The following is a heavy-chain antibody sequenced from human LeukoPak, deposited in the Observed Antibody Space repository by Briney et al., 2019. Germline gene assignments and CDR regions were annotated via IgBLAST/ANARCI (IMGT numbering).Heavy chain of an antibody. CDR1: GGTFSSYA. J-gene: IGHJ6*02. CDR3: AIRSIAAADFYGMDV. Sequence: RASVKVSCKASGGTFSSYAISWVRQAPGQGLEWMGWISAYNGNTNYAQKLQGRVTMTTDTSTSTAYMELRSLRSDDTAVYYCAIRSIAAADFYGMDVWGQGTTVIVSS. V-gene: IGHV1-18*01. D-gene: IGHD6-13*01. CDR2: ISAYNGNT.